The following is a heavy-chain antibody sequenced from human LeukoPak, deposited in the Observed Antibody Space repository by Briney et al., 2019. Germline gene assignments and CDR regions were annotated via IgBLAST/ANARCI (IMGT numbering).Heavy chain of an antibody. J-gene: IGHJ4*02. V-gene: IGHV1-2*02. Sequence: ASVKVSCKASGYTFTGYYMHWVRQAPGQGLEWMGWINPNNGGTNYAQKFQGRVTMTRDTSISTAYMELSRLRSDDTAVYYCASSGSYFPLFDYWGQGTLVTVSS. D-gene: IGHD1-26*01. CDR2: INPNNGGT. CDR1: GYTFTGYY. CDR3: ASSGSYFPLFDY.